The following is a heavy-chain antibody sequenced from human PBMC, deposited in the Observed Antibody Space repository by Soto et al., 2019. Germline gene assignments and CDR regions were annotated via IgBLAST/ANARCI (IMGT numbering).Heavy chain of an antibody. D-gene: IGHD5-18*01. CDR3: PRPNTAMVPPYYYYGMDV. CDR1: GGTFSSYA. J-gene: IGHJ6*02. CDR2: IIPIFGTA. V-gene: IGHV1-69*13. Sequence: GASVKVSCKASGGTFSSYAISWVRQAPGQGLEWMGGIIPIFGTANYAQKFQGRVTITADESTSTAYMELSSLRSEDTAVYYCPRPNTAMVPPYYYYGMDVWGQGTTVTVSS.